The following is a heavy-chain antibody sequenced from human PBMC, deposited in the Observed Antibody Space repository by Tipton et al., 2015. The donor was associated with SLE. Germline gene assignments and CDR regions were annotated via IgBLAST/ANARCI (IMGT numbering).Heavy chain of an antibody. CDR3: ARDCATSLDY. CDR2: IRYDGSNK. D-gene: IGHD2-21*01. CDR1: GFTFSNYG. J-gene: IGHJ4*02. Sequence: SLRLSCAASGFTFSNYGIHWVRQAPGKGLEWVAFIRYDGSNKYYADSVKGRFTISRDNSKNTLYLQMNSLRAEDTAVYYCARDCATSLDYWGQGTLVTVSS. V-gene: IGHV3-30*02.